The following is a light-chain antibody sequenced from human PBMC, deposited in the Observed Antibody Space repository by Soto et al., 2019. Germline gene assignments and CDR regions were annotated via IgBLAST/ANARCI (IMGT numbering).Light chain of an antibody. CDR1: SSNIGSNY. J-gene: IGLJ2*01. CDR2: RNN. Sequence: QSVLTQPPSASGTPGQRVTISCSGSSSNIGSNYVYWYQQLPGTAPKLLIYRNNQRPSGVPDRFSGSKSGTSASLAISGLRSEDEDDYYCAAWDDSLGGPVVFGGGTKLTVL. CDR3: AAWDDSLGGPVV. V-gene: IGLV1-47*01.